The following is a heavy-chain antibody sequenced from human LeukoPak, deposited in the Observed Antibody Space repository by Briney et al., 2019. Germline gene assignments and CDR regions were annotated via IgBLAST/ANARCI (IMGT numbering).Heavy chain of an antibody. Sequence: PRGSLRLSCEASGFTFSIYAMSWVRQAPGKGLEWVSAINSGGITYYADSVKGRFTISRDDSKNTLYLQMNSLRAEDTAVYYCAKGYCTTSSCYAAKNFDYWGQGTLVTVSS. CDR3: AKGYCTTSSCYAAKNFDY. CDR2: INSGGIT. D-gene: IGHD2-2*01. CDR1: GFTFSIYA. J-gene: IGHJ4*02. V-gene: IGHV3-23*01.